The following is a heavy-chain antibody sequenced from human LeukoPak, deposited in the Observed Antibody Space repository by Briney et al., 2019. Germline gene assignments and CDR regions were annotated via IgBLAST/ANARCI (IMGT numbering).Heavy chain of an antibody. CDR2: ISGGGGEI. D-gene: IGHD7-27*01. CDR1: GFTFSSYG. CDR3: ARGHWGLDS. V-gene: IGHV3-23*01. J-gene: IGHJ4*02. Sequence: GGTLRLSCAASGFTFSSYGMSWVRQAPGKGLEWVSVISGGGGEIFYADSVKGRFTISRDNSKNTLYLQMNSLRVEDTAVYYCARGHWGLDSWGQGTLVSVS.